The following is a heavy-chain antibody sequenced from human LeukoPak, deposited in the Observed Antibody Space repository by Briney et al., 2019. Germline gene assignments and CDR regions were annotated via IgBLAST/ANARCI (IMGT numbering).Heavy chain of an antibody. J-gene: IGHJ4*02. D-gene: IGHD7-27*01. CDR3: ARGLMLGTVDY. CDR1: GGSFSGYY. CDR2: INHSGST. V-gene: IGHV4-34*01. Sequence: SETLSLTCAVYGGSFSGYYWSWIRQPPGKGLEWIGEINHSGSTNYNPSLKSRVTISVDTSKNQLSLKLSSVTAADTAVYYCARGLMLGTVDYWGQGTLVTVSS.